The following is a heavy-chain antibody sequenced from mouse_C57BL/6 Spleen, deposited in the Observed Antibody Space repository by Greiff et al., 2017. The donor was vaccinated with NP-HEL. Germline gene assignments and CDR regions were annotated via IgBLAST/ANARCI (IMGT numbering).Heavy chain of an antibody. V-gene: IGHV1-22*01. Sequence: EVKLMESGPELVKPGASVKMSCKASGYTFTDYNMHWVKQSHGKSLEWIGYINPNNGGTSYNQKFKGKATLTVNKSSSTAYMELRSLTSEDSAVYYCARWDHYYGSSYAMDYWGQGTSVTVSS. D-gene: IGHD1-1*01. CDR3: ARWDHYYGSSYAMDY. CDR2: INPNNGGT. J-gene: IGHJ4*01. CDR1: GYTFTDYN.